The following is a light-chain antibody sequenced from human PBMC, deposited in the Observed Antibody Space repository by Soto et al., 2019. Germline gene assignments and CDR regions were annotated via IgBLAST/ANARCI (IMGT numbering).Light chain of an antibody. J-gene: IGLJ1*01. CDR2: DVS. CDR3: SSYTSSSTLLYV. CDR1: SSDVGGYNY. V-gene: IGLV2-14*01. Sequence: QSALTQPASVSGSPGQSITISCTGTSSDVGGYNYVSWYQQHPGKAPKLMIYDVSNRPSGVSNRFSGFKSGNTASLSISGIQAEDEADYYCSSYTSSSTLLYVFGPGTKLTVL.